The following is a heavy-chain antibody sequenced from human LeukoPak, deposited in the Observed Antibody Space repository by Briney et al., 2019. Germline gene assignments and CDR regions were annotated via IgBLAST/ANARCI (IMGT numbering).Heavy chain of an antibody. J-gene: IGHJ4*02. D-gene: IGHD1-1*01. Sequence: PGGSLRLSCAASGFTVSSNYMSWVRQAPGKGLEWIGAMYYSGNTYYNPSLMSRVTISGGTSKNQFFLKLNSVTAADTAIYYCARQFAHWNPFAGWGQGTLVTVSS. CDR1: GFTVSSNY. V-gene: IGHV4-59*05. CDR3: ARQFAHWNPFAG. CDR2: MYYSGNT.